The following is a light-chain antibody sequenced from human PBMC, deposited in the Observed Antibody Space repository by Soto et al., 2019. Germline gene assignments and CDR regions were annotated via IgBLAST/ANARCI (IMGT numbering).Light chain of an antibody. Sequence: EIVMTQSPATLSVSPGERATLSCRASQSVSSNLAWYQQKPGQAPRLLIYGASTRATGIPARFSSSASGTEFTLTISSLQSEDFAVYYCQQYNNWPRGVTFGPGPKVDIK. CDR2: GAS. J-gene: IGKJ3*01. CDR1: QSVSSN. V-gene: IGKV3-15*01. CDR3: QQYNNWPRGVT.